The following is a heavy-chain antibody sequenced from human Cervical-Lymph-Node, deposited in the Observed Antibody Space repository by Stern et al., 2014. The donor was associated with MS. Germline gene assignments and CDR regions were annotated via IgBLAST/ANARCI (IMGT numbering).Heavy chain of an antibody. V-gene: IGHV3-23*01. D-gene: IGHD1-1*01. CDR3: GVAGNY. CDR1: GFTFSSSA. Sequence: EVQLLESGGDLVQPGRSLRLSCAGSGFTFSSSAMNWVRQAPGKGLDWVSGISVNGRNTYYAVSVKGRFTISRDTSTHTLYLQMNGLRADDTAIYYCGVAGNYWGQGTLVTVSS. CDR2: ISVNGRNT. J-gene: IGHJ4*02.